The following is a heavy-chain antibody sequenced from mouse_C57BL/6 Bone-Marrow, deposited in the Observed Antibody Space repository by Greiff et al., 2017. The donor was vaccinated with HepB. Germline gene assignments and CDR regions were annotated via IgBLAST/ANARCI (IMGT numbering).Heavy chain of an antibody. CDR2: INYDGSST. J-gene: IGHJ1*03. CDR3: AREGYYSNPYWYFDV. D-gene: IGHD2-5*01. CDR1: GFTFSDYY. Sequence: EVQRVESEGGLVQPGSSMKLSCTASGFTFSDYYMAWVRQVPEKGLEWVANINYDGSSTYYLDSLKSRFIISRDNAKNILYLQMSSLKSEDTATYYCAREGYYSNPYWYFDVWGTGTTVTVSS. V-gene: IGHV5-16*01.